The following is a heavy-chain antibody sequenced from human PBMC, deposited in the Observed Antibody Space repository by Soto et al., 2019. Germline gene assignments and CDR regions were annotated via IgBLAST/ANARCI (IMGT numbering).Heavy chain of an antibody. J-gene: IGHJ4*02. CDR1: GHSFTSYW. V-gene: IGHV1-46*01. Sequence: QVQLVQSGAEVKKPGASVKVSCKASGHSFTSYWMHWVRQAPGQGLEWLGVISPNGESTTYAQILQGRGTMSRDMSTSTDYMEVRSLRSEDTAVYYCARLHSSSPPYYYDVWGQGTLVTVSS. CDR3: ARLHSSSPPYYYDV. D-gene: IGHD3-16*01. CDR2: ISPNGEST.